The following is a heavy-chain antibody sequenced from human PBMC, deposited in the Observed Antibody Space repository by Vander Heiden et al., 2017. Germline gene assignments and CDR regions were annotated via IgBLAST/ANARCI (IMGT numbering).Heavy chain of an antibody. CDR1: GLTFSSYE. J-gene: IGHJ4*02. CDR3: ARSPVQLWSHFDY. D-gene: IGHD5-18*01. V-gene: IGHV3-48*03. CDR2: ISSSGSTI. Sequence: EVQLVESGGGLVQPGGSLRLSCADSGLTFSSYELTWVRQAPGKGLEWVSYISSSGSTIYYADSVKGRFTISRDNAKNSLYLQMNSLRAEDTAVYYCARSPVQLWSHFDYWGQGTLVTVSS.